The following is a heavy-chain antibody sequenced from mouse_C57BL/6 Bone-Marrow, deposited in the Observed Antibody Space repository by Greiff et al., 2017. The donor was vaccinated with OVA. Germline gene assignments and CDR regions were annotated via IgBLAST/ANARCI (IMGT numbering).Heavy chain of an antibody. V-gene: IGHV1-69*01. CDR1: GYTFTSYW. Sequence: VQLQQPGAELVMPGASVKLSCKASGYTFTSYWMHGVKQRPGQGLEWIGEIYPSDSYTNYNQKFKGKSTLTVDKSSSTAYMQLSSMISEDSAVYYCARDSSGLYAMDDWGKGTSVTVSS. J-gene: IGHJ4*01. D-gene: IGHD3-2*02. CDR2: IYPSDSYT. CDR3: ARDSSGLYAMDD.